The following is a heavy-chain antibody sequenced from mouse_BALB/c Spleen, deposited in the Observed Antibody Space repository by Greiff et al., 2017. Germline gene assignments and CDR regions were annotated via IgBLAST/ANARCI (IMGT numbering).Heavy chain of an antibody. CDR2: ISSGGGST. CDR1: GFAFSSYD. J-gene: IGHJ1*01. D-gene: IGHD2-14*01. V-gene: IGHV5-12-1*01. Sequence: EVKVVESGGGLVKPGGSLKLSCAASGFAFSSYDMSWVRQTPEKRLEWVAYISSGGGSTYYPDTVKGRFTISRDNAKNTLYLQMSSLKSEDTAMYYCARPLHRYDGDWYFDVWGAGTTVTVSS. CDR3: ARPLHRYDGDWYFDV.